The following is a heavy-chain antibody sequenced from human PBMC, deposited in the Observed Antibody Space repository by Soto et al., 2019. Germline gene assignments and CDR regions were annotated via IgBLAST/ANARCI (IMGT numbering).Heavy chain of an antibody. CDR2: IDPSDSYT. J-gene: IGHJ6*02. CDR1: GYSFTSYW. D-gene: IGHD2-2*01. Sequence: PGESLKISCKGSGYSFTSYWISWVRQMPGKGLEWMGRIDPSDSYTNYSPSFQGHVTISADKSISTAYLQWSSLKASDTAMYYCARHIFYRGCSSTSCYFHNYYGMDVWGQGTTVTVSS. CDR3: ARHIFYRGCSSTSCYFHNYYGMDV. V-gene: IGHV5-10-1*01.